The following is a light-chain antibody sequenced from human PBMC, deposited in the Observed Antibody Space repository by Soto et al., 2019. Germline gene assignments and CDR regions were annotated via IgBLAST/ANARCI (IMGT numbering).Light chain of an antibody. CDR2: AAS. CDR1: QSISSY. J-gene: IGKJ3*01. V-gene: IGKV1-39*01. Sequence: DIQMTQSPSSLSASVGDRVTITCRASQSISSYLNWYQQKPGKAPKLLIYAASSLQSGVPSRFSGSGSWTDFTPTISSLQPEDFSTYYCQQSYSTFFTFGPGTKVDIK. CDR3: QQSYSTFFT.